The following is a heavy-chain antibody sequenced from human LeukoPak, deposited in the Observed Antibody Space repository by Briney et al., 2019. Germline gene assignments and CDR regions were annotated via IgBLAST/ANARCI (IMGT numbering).Heavy chain of an antibody. J-gene: IGHJ4*02. V-gene: IGHV3-30*02. Sequence: GGSLRLSCAASGFTFSSYGMHWVRQAPGKGLEWVAFIRYDGSNKYYADSVKGRFTISRDNSKNTLYLQMNSLKTEDTAVYYCTARIAVADTLFDYWGQGTLVTVSS. CDR3: TARIAVADTLFDY. CDR1: GFTFSSYG. CDR2: IRYDGSNK. D-gene: IGHD6-19*01.